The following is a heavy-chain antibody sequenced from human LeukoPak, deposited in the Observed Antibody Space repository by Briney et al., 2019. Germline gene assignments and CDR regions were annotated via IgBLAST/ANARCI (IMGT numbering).Heavy chain of an antibody. Sequence: SETLSLTCTVSGGSISSSSYYWGWIRQPPGKGLEWIGSIYYSGSTYYNPSLKSRVTISVDRSKNQFSLKLSSVTAADTAVYYCARGARELGIDYWGQGTLVTVSS. V-gene: IGHV4-39*07. J-gene: IGHJ4*02. CDR2: IYYSGST. CDR3: ARGARELGIDY. CDR1: GGSISSSSYY. D-gene: IGHD7-27*01.